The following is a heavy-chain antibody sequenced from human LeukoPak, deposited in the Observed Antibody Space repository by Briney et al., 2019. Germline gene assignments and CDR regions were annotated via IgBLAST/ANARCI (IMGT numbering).Heavy chain of an antibody. J-gene: IGHJ4*02. CDR2: TSAYNGNT. D-gene: IGHD3-22*01. CDR1: GYTFTSYG. Sequence: ASVKVSCKTSGYTFTSYGISWVRQAPGQGLEWMGWTSAYNGNTNYAQKLQGRVTMITDTSTSTAYMDLRSLRSDNTAVYYCARGHYYDNSGYYYWGQGTLVTVSS. V-gene: IGHV1-18*01. CDR3: ARGHYYDNSGYYY.